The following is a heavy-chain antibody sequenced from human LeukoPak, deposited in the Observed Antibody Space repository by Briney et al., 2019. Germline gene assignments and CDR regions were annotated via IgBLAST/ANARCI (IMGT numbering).Heavy chain of an antibody. CDR3: ASGYSSSWYIY. CDR1: GFTDSSNY. CDR2: IYSGGST. Sequence: GGSLRLSCAASGFTDSSNYMRWVGKVLGKGLEWGPVIYSGGSTYYAASVKGRFTISRDNSKNTLYLQMNSLRAEDTAVYYCASGYSSSWYIYWGQGTLVTVSS. D-gene: IGHD6-13*01. V-gene: IGHV3-53*01. J-gene: IGHJ4*02.